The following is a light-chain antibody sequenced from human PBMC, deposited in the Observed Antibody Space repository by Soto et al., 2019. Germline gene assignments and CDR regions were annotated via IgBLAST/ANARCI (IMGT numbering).Light chain of an antibody. J-gene: IGKJ5*01. CDR3: QQRSNLPIT. CDR1: QSVSSN. V-gene: IGKV3-11*01. CDR2: DAS. Sequence: SRAAVSVAGKERGTRCWRASQSVSSNLAWYQQKPGQAPRLLIYDASNRATGIPARFSGSGSGTDFTLTISSLVPEDFAVYYCQQRSNLPITFGQGTRLEIK.